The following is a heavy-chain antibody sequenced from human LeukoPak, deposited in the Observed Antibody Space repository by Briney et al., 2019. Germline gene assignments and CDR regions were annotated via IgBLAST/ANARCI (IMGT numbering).Heavy chain of an antibody. Sequence: SETLSLTCTVSGGSISSGGYYWSWIRQHPGKGLEWIGYIYYSGSTYYNPSLKSRVTISVDTSKNQFSLKLSSVTAADTAVYYCARQGAWGGRAFDIWGQGTMVTVSS. J-gene: IGHJ3*02. CDR2: IYYSGST. V-gene: IGHV4-31*03. D-gene: IGHD7-27*01. CDR3: ARQGAWGGRAFDI. CDR1: GGSISSGGYY.